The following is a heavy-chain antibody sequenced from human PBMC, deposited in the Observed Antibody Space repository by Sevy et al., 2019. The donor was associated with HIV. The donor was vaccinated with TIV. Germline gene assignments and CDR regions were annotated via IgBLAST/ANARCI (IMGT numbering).Heavy chain of an antibody. CDR1: GFTFSDYG. V-gene: IGHV3-33*01. CDR2: IWSDASNK. J-gene: IGHJ4*02. Sequence: GGSLRLSCAASGFTFSDYGMHWVRQAPGKGLEWVAVIWSDASNKYYGDSVKGRFTISRDSSKNTLFLQMNSLRVDDTAVYYCAREERSGTTTSFDYWGQGALVTVSS. D-gene: IGHD1-7*01. CDR3: AREERSGTTTSFDY.